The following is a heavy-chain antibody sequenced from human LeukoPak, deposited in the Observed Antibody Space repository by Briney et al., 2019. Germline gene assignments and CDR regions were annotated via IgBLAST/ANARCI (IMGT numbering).Heavy chain of an antibody. CDR1: GGSFSGYY. Sequence: SETLSLTCAVYGGSFSGYYWSWIRQPPGKGLEWIGEINHSGSTNYNPSLKSRVTISVDTSKNQFSLKLSSVTAAGTAVYYCARKRSIAAAGNWFDPWGQGTLVTVSS. D-gene: IGHD6-13*01. CDR2: INHSGST. V-gene: IGHV4-34*01. CDR3: ARKRSIAAAGNWFDP. J-gene: IGHJ5*02.